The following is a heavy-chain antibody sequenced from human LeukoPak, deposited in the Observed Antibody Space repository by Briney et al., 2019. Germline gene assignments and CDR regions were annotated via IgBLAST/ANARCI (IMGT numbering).Heavy chain of an antibody. CDR3: ARHYYDSSGLNWFDP. Sequence: SETLSLTCTVSGGSISSGGYYWSWIRQHPGKGLEWIGYIYYSGSTYYNPSLKSRVTISVDTSKNQFSLKLSSVTAADTAVYYCARHYYDSSGLNWFDPWGQGTLVTVSS. D-gene: IGHD3-22*01. CDR2: IYYSGST. CDR1: GGSISSGGYY. V-gene: IGHV4-31*03. J-gene: IGHJ5*02.